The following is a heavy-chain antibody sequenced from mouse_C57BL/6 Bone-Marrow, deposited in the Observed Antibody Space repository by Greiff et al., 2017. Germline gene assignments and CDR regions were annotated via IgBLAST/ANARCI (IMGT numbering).Heavy chain of an antibody. J-gene: IGHJ2*01. D-gene: IGHD2-1*01. Sequence: QVQLQQSGAELARPGASVKLSCKASGYTFTSYGISWVKQRTGQGLEWIGEIYPRSGNTYYNDKFKGKATLTADTSSSTAYMELSSLTSEDTAVXVCARYNYGNYDYWGKGTTLTVSS. CDR3: ARYNYGNYDY. CDR2: IYPRSGNT. CDR1: GYTFTSYG. V-gene: IGHV1-81*01.